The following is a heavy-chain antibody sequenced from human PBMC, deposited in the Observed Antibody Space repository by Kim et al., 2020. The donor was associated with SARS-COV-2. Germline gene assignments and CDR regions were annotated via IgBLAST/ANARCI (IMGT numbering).Heavy chain of an antibody. CDR3: AKDYRGGYSGYDIGD. V-gene: IGHV3-23*01. J-gene: IGHJ4*02. CDR2: FSSGSGGVT. D-gene: IGHD5-12*01. Sequence: GGSLRLSCAASGFTFINYAMSWVRQAPGKGLEWVSAFSSGSGGVTYYADSVKGRFTISRDNSKNTLYLQMNSLRAEDTAVYYCAKDYRGGYSGYDIGDWGQGTLVTVSP. CDR1: GFTFINYA.